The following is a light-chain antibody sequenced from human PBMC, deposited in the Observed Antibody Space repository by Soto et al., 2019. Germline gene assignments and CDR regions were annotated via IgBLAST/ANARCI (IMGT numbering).Light chain of an antibody. CDR2: GPS. CDR3: QQGNNSPLT. J-gene: IGKJ2*01. Sequence: EIVMTQSPATLSLSPGERAALSCRASQSINSELAWYQQKPGQPSRLLIYGPSTRATGVPARFTGSESGSKFTLTISVLQSEDFPLYYCQQGNNSPLTFGQRTRLEI. V-gene: IGKV3-15*01. CDR1: QSINSE.